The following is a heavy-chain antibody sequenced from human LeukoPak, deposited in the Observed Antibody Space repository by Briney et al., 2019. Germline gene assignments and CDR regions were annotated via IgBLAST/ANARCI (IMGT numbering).Heavy chain of an antibody. D-gene: IGHD4-11*01. CDR3: ARVDYSTGFWFDP. Sequence: PSETLSLTCTVSGGSISSSTYYWAWVRQPPGKGLEWIASIYYSGTTYYNPSLKSRVTISLDTSRNQFSLKLSSVTAADTAVYYCARVDYSTGFWFDPWGQGTLVTVSS. CDR1: GGSISSSTYY. J-gene: IGHJ5*02. CDR2: IYYSGTT. V-gene: IGHV4-39*07.